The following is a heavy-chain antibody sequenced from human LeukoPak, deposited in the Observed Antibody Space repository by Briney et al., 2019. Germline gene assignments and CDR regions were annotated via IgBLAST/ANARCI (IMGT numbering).Heavy chain of an antibody. CDR2: IKRDGSEK. V-gene: IGHV3-7*02. CDR3: ASARDPHFDY. CDR1: GFTFSSYG. Sequence: GGSLRLSCAASGFTFSSYGMHWVRQAPGKGLEWVANIKRDGSEKYYVDSVKGRFTISRDNAKDSLYLQMNSLRAEDTAVYYCASARDPHFDYWGQGTLVTVSS. J-gene: IGHJ4*02.